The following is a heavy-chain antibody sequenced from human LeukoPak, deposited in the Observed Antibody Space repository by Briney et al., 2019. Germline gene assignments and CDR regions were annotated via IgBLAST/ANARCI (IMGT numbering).Heavy chain of an antibody. D-gene: IGHD2-15*01. J-gene: IGHJ4*02. CDR1: GYKFTDYY. Sequence: GASVKVSCKASGYKFTDYYVHWLRQAPGQGLEWMGWSSGYNGNTNYAQKLQGRVTMTTDTSTSTAYMELRSLRSDDTAVYYCARGNYCSGGSCYDGAFDYWGQGTLVTVSS. CDR3: ARGNYCSGGSCYDGAFDY. CDR2: SSGYNGNT. V-gene: IGHV1-18*04.